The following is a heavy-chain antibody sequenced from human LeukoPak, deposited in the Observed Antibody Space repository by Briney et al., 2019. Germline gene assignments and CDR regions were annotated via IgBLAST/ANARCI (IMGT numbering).Heavy chain of an antibody. J-gene: IGHJ5*02. CDR2: IYTSGST. V-gene: IGHV4-4*07. D-gene: IGHD6-19*01. Sequence: SETLSLTCTVSGGSISSYYWSWIRQPAGKGLEWIGRIYTSGSTNYNPSLKSRVAMSVDTSKNQFSLKLSSVTAVDTAVYYCARGWSSGWYFQYPFDPWGQGTLVTVSS. CDR3: ARGWSSGWYFQYPFDP. CDR1: GGSISSYY.